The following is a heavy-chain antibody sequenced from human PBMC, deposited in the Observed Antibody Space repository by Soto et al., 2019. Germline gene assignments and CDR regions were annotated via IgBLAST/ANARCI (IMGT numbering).Heavy chain of an antibody. J-gene: IGHJ6*02. D-gene: IGHD3-22*01. Sequence: SETLSLTCAVYGGSFSGYYWSWIRQPPGKGLEWIGEINHSGSTNYNPSLKSRVTISVDTSKNQFSLKLSSVTAADTAVYYCGLLPAVNPSYYYYYGMDVWGQGTTVTVSS. CDR2: INHSGST. CDR1: GGSFSGYY. CDR3: GLLPAVNPSYYYYYGMDV. V-gene: IGHV4-34*01.